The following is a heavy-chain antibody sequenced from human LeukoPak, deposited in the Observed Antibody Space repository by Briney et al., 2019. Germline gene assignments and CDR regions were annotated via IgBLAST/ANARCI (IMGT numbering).Heavy chain of an antibody. V-gene: IGHV4-34*01. Sequence: SETLSLTCAVYGGSFSGYYWSWVRQPPGKGLEWIGEINHSGSTNYNPSLKSRVTISVDTSKNQFSLKLSSVTAADTAVYYCARGASFWSGYYTGLFDYWGQGTLVTVSS. D-gene: IGHD3-3*01. J-gene: IGHJ4*02. CDR2: INHSGST. CDR3: ARGASFWSGYYTGLFDY. CDR1: GGSFSGYY.